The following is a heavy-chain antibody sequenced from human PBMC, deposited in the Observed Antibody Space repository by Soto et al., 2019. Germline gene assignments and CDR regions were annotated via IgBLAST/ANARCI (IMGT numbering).Heavy chain of an antibody. CDR3: ARREWIAEQIGGVWYFDL. Sequence: QVQLEESGPGLVKPSGTLSLTCAVSGGSISSSNWWSWVRQPPGKGLEWIGEIYHSGSTNYNPSLKSRVTISVDKSKNQFSLKLSSVTAADTAVYYCARREWIAEQIGGVWYFDLWGRGTLVTVSS. V-gene: IGHV4-4*02. J-gene: IGHJ2*01. CDR1: GGSISSSNW. D-gene: IGHD3-3*01. CDR2: IYHSGST.